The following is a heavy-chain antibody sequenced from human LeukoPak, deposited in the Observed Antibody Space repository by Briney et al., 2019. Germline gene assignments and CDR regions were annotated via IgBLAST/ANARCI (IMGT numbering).Heavy chain of an antibody. Sequence: ASVKVSCKASGYTFTSYGISWVRQAPGRGLEWMGWISAYNGNTNYAQKLQGRVTMTTDTSTNTAYMELRSLRSDDTAVYYCASDPPPLPYSNYADDYYYGMDVWGQGTTVTVSS. D-gene: IGHD4-11*01. V-gene: IGHV1-18*01. J-gene: IGHJ6*02. CDR3: ASDPPPLPYSNYADDYYYGMDV. CDR1: GYTFTSYG. CDR2: ISAYNGNT.